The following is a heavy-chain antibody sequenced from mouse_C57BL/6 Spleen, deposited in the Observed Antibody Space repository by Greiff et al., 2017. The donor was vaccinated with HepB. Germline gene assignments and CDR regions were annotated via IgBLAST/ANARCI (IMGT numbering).Heavy chain of an antibody. CDR2: IYPGSGNT. CDR1: GYSFTSYY. Sequence: QVQLQQSGPELVKPGASVKISCKASGYSFTSYYIHWVKQRPGQGLEWIGWIYPGSGNTKYNEKFKGKATLTADTSSSTAYMQLSSLTSEDSAVYYCARSVDGYLDYWGQGTTLTVSS. V-gene: IGHV1-66*01. D-gene: IGHD2-3*01. CDR3: ARSVDGYLDY. J-gene: IGHJ2*01.